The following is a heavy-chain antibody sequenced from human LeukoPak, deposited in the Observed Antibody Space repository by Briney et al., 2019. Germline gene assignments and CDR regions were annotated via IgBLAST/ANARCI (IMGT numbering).Heavy chain of an antibody. CDR1: GYSFTSYW. CDR3: ARPGFFDFWSGSYDAFDI. V-gene: IGHV5-51*01. Sequence: PGESLKISCKGSGYSFTSYWIGWVRQMPGKGLEWMGIIYPGDSDTRYSPSFQGQVTISADKSISTAYLQWSSLKASDTAMYYCARPGFFDFWSGSYDAFDIWGQGTMVTVSS. J-gene: IGHJ3*02. D-gene: IGHD3-3*01. CDR2: IYPGDSDT.